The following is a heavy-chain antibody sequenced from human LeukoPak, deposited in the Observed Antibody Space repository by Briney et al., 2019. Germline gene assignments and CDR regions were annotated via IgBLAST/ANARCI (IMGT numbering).Heavy chain of an antibody. D-gene: IGHD3-10*01. V-gene: IGHV3-30*02. J-gene: IGHJ4*02. Sequence: GGSLRLSCAASGFTFSTYWMHWVRQAPGKGLEWVAFIRYDGSNKYYADSVKGRFTISRDNSKNTLYLQMNSLRAEDTAVYYCAKSNSGSYPRLDYWGQGTLVTVSS. CDR2: IRYDGSNK. CDR3: AKSNSGSYPRLDY. CDR1: GFTFSTYW.